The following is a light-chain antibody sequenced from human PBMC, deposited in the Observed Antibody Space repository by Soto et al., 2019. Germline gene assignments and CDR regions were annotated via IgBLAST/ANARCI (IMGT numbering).Light chain of an antibody. V-gene: IGKV1-5*03. J-gene: IGKJ1*01. Sequence: DIQMTQSPSTLSASVGDRVTITCRASQYISSWLAWYQQKPGKAPKLLIYKASSLESGVPSRFSGRGSGTDFTLTISSLQPDDFATYYCQQYNSQRTFGQGTKVEIK. CDR1: QYISSW. CDR3: QQYNSQRT. CDR2: KAS.